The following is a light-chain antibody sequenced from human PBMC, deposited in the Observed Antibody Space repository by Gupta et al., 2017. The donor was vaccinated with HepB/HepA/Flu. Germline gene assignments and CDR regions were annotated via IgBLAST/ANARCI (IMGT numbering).Light chain of an antibody. J-gene: IGLJ3*02. CDR2: KDS. CDR1: ALPKKY. CDR3: LSADSSGTYRGV. V-gene: IGLV3-16*01. Sequence: SYELTQPPSVSVSLGQMARITCSGEALPKKYAYWYQQKPGQFPVLGIYKDSERPSGIPERFSGSSSWTIVTLTISGVQAEDEADYYCLSADSSGTYRGVFGGGTKLTVL.